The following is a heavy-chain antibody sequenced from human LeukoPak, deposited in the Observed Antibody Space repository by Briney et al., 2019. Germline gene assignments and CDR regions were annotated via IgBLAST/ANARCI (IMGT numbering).Heavy chain of an antibody. J-gene: IGHJ5*02. CDR3: ARVIAAADNWFDP. Sequence: PSETLSLTCTVSGGSISSYYWSWIRQPAGKGLEWIGRIYTRGSTNYNPSLKSRVTMSVDTSKNQFPLKLSSVTAADTAVYYCARVIAAADNWFDPWGQGTLVTVSS. V-gene: IGHV4-4*07. CDR1: GGSISSYY. CDR2: IYTRGST. D-gene: IGHD6-13*01.